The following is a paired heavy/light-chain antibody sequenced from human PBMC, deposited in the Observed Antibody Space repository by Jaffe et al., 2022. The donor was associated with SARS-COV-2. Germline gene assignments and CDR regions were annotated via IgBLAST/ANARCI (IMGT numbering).Heavy chain of an antibody. J-gene: IGHJ4*02. V-gene: IGHV3-48*03. CDR1: GFTFSSYE. D-gene: IGHD6-19*01. Sequence: EVQLVESGGGLVQPGGSLRLSCAASGFTFSSYEMNWVRQAPGKGLEWVSYISSSGSPIYYADSVKGRFTISRDNAKNSLYLQMNNLRAEDTALYYCARGNTGSVSGWLLDYWGQGTLVTVSS. CDR3: ARGNTGSVSGWLLDY. CDR2: ISSSGSPI.
Light chain of an antibody. V-gene: IGKV4-1*01. CDR1: QSVFYSSTNKNY. Sequence: IVLTQSPDSLAVSLGERATINCKSSQSVFYSSTNKNYFAWYQQKPGQPPKLLIYWASTRESGVPDRFSGSGSGTHFTLTISSLQAEDVAVYYCQQYSSTPTFGQGTKVEIK. CDR2: WAS. J-gene: IGKJ1*01. CDR3: QQYSSTPT.